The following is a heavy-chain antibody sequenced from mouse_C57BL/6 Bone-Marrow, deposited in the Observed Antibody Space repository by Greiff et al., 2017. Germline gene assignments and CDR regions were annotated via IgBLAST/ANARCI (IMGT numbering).Heavy chain of an antibody. CDR2: INPSSGYT. CDR3: ARGYYGSDWYFDV. J-gene: IGHJ1*03. D-gene: IGHD1-1*01. CDR1: GYTFTSYW. V-gene: IGHV1-7*01. Sequence: VKLMESGAELAKPGASVKLSCKASGYTFTSYWMHWVKQRPGQGLEWIGYINPSSGYTKYNQKFKDKATLTADKSSSTAYMQLSSLTYEDSAVYYSARGYYGSDWYFDVWGTGTTGTVSS.